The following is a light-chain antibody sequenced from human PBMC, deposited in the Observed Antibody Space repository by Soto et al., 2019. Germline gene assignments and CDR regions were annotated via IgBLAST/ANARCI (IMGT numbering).Light chain of an antibody. CDR3: AAWDDSLNGYV. CDR1: SSNIGSNT. CDR2: ANN. V-gene: IGLV1-44*01. J-gene: IGLJ1*01. Sequence: QSVLTQPPSASGTPGQRVTISCSGSSSNIGSNTVNWYQQLPGTAPKLLIHANNQRPSGVPDRFSGSKSGTSASLAISWLQSEEADYYCAAWDDSLNGYVFGTGIKGTVL.